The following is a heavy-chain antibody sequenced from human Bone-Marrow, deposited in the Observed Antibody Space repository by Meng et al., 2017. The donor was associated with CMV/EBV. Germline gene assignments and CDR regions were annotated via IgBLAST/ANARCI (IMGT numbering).Heavy chain of an antibody. D-gene: IGHD3-3*01. J-gene: IGHJ6*02. CDR2: TNSDGSST. V-gene: IGHV3-74*01. CDR1: GLTFSSYW. Sequence: GESLKITCAPSGLTFSSYWVHWVRQAPGKGLVWVSRTNSDGSSTSYAHSVNGRFTISSVNAKNTLFLQTNSLRAEVTAVYYCARDRGANDFWSGLGFDYYYGMDVWGQGTTVTVSS. CDR3: ARDRGANDFWSGLGFDYYYGMDV.